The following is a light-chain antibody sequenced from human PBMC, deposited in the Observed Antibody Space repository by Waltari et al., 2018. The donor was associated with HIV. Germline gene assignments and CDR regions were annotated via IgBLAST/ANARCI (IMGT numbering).Light chain of an antibody. J-gene: IGLJ3*02. CDR1: RSDIRGYNH. CDR3: CSYAGSSTWV. CDR2: GVS. Sequence: QSALTQPRSVSGSPGPSVTISCTGTRSDIRGYNHVSWYQQHPGTAPKLMIYGVSQWPSGVPDRFSGSKSGNTASLTISGLQADDEADYYCCSYAGSSTWVFGGGTKLTVL. V-gene: IGLV2-11*01.